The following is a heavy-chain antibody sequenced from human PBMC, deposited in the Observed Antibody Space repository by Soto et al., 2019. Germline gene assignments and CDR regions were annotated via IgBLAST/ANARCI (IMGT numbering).Heavy chain of an antibody. CDR2: IYTSGST. CDR1: GGSISSYY. CDR3: ARGDIVVVPAALRIAAAGYYYYYGMDV. V-gene: IGHV4-4*07. J-gene: IGHJ6*02. Sequence: PSETLSRTCTVSGGSISSYYWSWIRQPAGKGLEWIGRIYTSGSTNYNRSLKSRVTMSVDTSKNQFSLKLSSVTAADTAVYYCARGDIVVVPAALRIAAAGYYYYYGMDVWGQGTTVTVYS. D-gene: IGHD2-2*01.